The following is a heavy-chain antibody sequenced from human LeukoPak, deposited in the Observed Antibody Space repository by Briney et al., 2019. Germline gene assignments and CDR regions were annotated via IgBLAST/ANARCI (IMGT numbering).Heavy chain of an antibody. V-gene: IGHV4-59*01. D-gene: IGHD3-10*01. CDR2: IYYSGST. Sequence: SETLSLTCTVSGGSISSYYWSWLRQPPGKGLEWIGYIYYSGSTNYNPSLKSRVTISVDTSKNQFSLKLRSVTAADTAVYYCARFDYYQYMDVWGKGTTVTVSS. CDR3: ARFDYYQYMDV. J-gene: IGHJ6*03. CDR1: GGSISSYY.